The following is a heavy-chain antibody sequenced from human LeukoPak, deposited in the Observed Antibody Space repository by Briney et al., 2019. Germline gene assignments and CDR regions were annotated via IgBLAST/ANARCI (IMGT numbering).Heavy chain of an antibody. CDR3: AKVEYYESSGYLNY. Sequence: GGSLRLSCGASGFTFNSYGMHWVRQAPGKGLEWVAVISHDGSNKYYADSVKGRFTISRDNSKNTLYLQMNSLRAEDTAVYYCAKVEYYESSGYLNYWGQGTLVTVSS. V-gene: IGHV3-30*18. D-gene: IGHD3-22*01. J-gene: IGHJ4*02. CDR2: ISHDGSNK. CDR1: GFTFNSYG.